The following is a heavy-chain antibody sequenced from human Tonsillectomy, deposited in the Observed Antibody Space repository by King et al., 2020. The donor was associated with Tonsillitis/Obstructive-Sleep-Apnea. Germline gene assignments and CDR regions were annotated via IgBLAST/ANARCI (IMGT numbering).Heavy chain of an antibody. CDR2: IYWDDDK. J-gene: IGHJ4*02. Sequence: TLKESGPTLVKPTQTLTLTCTVSGFSLTSKGVGVAWIRQPPGKALEWLALIYWDDDKRYSPSLKTRLTITNDTSKNQVVLTMTNMDPVDTAKYYCAHGPPGGYSLGFGVYIDSWGQGSLVTGSS. CDR1: GFSLTSKGVG. V-gene: IGHV2-5*02. CDR3: AHGPPGGYSLGFGVYIDS. D-gene: IGHD5-12*01.